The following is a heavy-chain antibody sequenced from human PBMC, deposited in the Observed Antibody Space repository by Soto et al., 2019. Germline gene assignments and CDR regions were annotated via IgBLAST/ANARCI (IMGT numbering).Heavy chain of an antibody. CDR2: ISGSGGST. Sequence: GGSLRLSXAASGFTFSSYAMSWVRQAPGKGLEWVSAISGSGGSTYYADSVKGRFTISRDNSKNTLYLQMNSLRAEDTAVYYCAKAPRYYYDSSGYPEHWGQGTLVTVSS. J-gene: IGHJ1*01. CDR3: AKAPRYYYDSSGYPEH. CDR1: GFTFSSYA. V-gene: IGHV3-23*01. D-gene: IGHD3-22*01.